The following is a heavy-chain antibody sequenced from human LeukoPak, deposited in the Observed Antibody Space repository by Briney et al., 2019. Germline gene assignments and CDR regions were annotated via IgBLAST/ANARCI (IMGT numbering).Heavy chain of an antibody. D-gene: IGHD3-10*01. V-gene: IGHV3-48*01. Sequence: QPGGSLRLSCAASGFTFSSYSMNWVRQAPGKGLEWVSYISSSSSTIYYADSVKGRFTISRDNAKNSLYLQMNSLRAEDTAVYYCARGARGSGTASDYWGQGTLVTVSS. CDR3: ARGARGSGTASDY. CDR2: ISSSSSTI. J-gene: IGHJ4*02. CDR1: GFTFSSYS.